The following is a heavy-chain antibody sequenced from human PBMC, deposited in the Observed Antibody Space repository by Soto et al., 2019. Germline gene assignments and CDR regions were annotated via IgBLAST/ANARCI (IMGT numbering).Heavy chain of an antibody. CDR1: GGSISSSSYY. CDR2: IYYSGST. CDR3: AWTVAYCGGDCHSTKRAPDY. Sequence: SETLSLTCTVSGGSISSSSYYWGWIRQPPGKGLEWIGSIYYSGSTYYNPSLKGRVTISVDTSKNQFSLKLSSVTAADTAVYYGAWTVAYCGGDCHSTKRAPDYWGQGTLVTVSS. V-gene: IGHV4-39*01. J-gene: IGHJ4*02. D-gene: IGHD2-21*02.